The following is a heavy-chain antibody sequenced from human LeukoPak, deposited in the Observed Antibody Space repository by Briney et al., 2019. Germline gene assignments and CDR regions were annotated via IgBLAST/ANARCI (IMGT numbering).Heavy chain of an antibody. V-gene: IGHV4-34*01. D-gene: IGHD2-2*02. CDR3: ARRGRGYCSSTSCYRAGAFDI. CDR1: GGSFSGYY. Sequence: SETLSLTCAVYGGSFSGYYLSWIRQPPGKGLEWIGEINHSGSTNYNPSLKSRVTISVDTSKNQFSLKLSSVTAADTAMYYCARRGRGYCSSTSCYRAGAFDIWGQGTMVTVSS. CDR2: INHSGST. J-gene: IGHJ3*02.